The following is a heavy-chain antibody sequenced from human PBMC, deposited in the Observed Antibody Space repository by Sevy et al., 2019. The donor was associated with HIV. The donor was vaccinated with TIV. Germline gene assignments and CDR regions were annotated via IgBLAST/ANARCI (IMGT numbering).Heavy chain of an antibody. CDR2: INHSGST. J-gene: IGHJ5*02. V-gene: IGHV4-34*01. CDR1: GGSFSGYY. CDR3: ARGGYYYGSGSHHNWFDP. D-gene: IGHD3-10*01. Sequence: SETLSLTCAVYGGSFSGYYWSWIRQPPGKGLEWIGEINHSGSTNYNPYLKSRVTISVDTSKNQFSLKLSSVTAADTAVYYCARGGYYYGSGSHHNWFDPWGQGTLVTVSS.